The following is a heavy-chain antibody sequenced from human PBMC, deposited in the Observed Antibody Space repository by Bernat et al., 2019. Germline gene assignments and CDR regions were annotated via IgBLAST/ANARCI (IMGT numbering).Heavy chain of an antibody. D-gene: IGHD6-19*01. Sequence: QVQVVESGGGVVLPGRSLRLSCAASGFIFSNYGMNWVRQGPGKGLEWVAVISYDGSGKYYAASVEGRFTISRDNSKNMLYLQMNSLRAEDTAVYYCAKEGRGWTPDSFAIWGQGTMVTVSS. CDR3: AKEGRGWTPDSFAI. CDR1: GFIFSNYG. V-gene: IGHV3-30*18. CDR2: ISYDGSGK. J-gene: IGHJ3*02.